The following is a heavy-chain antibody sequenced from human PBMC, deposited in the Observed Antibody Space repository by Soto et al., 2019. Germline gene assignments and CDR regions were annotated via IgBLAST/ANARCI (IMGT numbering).Heavy chain of an antibody. CDR3: ARTIMYSAPHYFDY. Sequence: EVQLVESGGGLVQPGGSLRLSCAASGFSFSDHYMEWVRQAPGKGLEWVGRIRNKANSYTTQYAAAVRGRFTLSRDDSKSSLFLQMNRLKTEDTAIYYCARTIMYSAPHYFDYSGQGTLVTVSS. CDR1: GFSFSDHY. V-gene: IGHV3-72*01. J-gene: IGHJ4*02. CDR2: IRNKANSYTT. D-gene: IGHD1-26*01.